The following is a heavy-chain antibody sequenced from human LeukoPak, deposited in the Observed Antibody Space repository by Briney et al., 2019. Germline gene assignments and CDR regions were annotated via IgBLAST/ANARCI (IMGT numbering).Heavy chain of an antibody. J-gene: IGHJ6*02. CDR2: ISAYNGNT. CDR3: AREFGAYYYYGMDV. D-gene: IGHD3-16*01. CDR1: GYTFTSYG. Sequence: ASVTVSCKASGYTFTSYGISWVRQAPGQGLEWMGWISAYNGNTNYAQKLQGRVTMTTDTSTSTANMELRSLRSDDTAVYYCAREFGAYYYYGMDVWGQGTTVTVSS. V-gene: IGHV1-18*01.